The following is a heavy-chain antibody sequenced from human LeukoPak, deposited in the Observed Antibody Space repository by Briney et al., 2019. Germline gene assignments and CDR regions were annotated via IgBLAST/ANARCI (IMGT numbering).Heavy chain of an antibody. D-gene: IGHD3-3*01. CDR1: GFTFSTYW. CDR2: IKEDGSEI. CDR3: ARVIGFGWFDP. V-gene: IGHV3-7*01. J-gene: IGHJ5*02. Sequence: GGSLRLSCAASGFTFSTYWMSWVRQAPGKGLEWVANIKEDGSEIYYLDSVKGRFTISRDNAKNSLYLQMNSLRAEVTAVYYCARVIGFGWFDPWGQGTLVTVSS.